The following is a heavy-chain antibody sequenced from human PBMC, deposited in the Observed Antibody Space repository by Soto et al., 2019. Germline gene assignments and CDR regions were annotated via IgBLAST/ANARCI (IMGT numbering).Heavy chain of an antibody. CDR2: VYYSGTA. CDR1: GGSISTEYYY. Sequence: PSETLFLTCTASGGSISTEYYYWSWMRQHPEKGLEWIGYVYYSGTAYYNPSLKSRLTISVDTSKNQFSLKLSSVTAADTAVYYCARGYFDWLSNNWFDPWGRGTLVTVSS. CDR3: ARGYFDWLSNNWFDP. J-gene: IGHJ5*02. V-gene: IGHV4-31*03. D-gene: IGHD3-9*01.